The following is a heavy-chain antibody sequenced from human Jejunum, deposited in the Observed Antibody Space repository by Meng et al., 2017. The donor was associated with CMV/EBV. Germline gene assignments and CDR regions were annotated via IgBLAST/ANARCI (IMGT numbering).Heavy chain of an antibody. V-gene: IGHV3-7*01. CDR3: ARDGTHDYFFDY. D-gene: IGHD1-1*01. J-gene: IGHJ4*02. Sequence: SAFAVDAPWVRGARQAAGRGLGWVANTNLDGSETYYADSVEGRFTISRDNAENSLYLQMSGLRVDDTAVYYCARDGTHDYFFDYWGRGTRATVSS. CDR2: TNLDGSET. CDR1: AFAVDAPW.